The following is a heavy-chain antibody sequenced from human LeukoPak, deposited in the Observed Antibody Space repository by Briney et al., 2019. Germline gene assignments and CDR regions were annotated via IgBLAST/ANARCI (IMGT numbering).Heavy chain of an antibody. CDR2: INHSGST. D-gene: IGHD2-2*01. J-gene: IGHJ5*02. V-gene: IGHV4-34*01. Sequence: PSETLSLTCAVYGGSFSGYYWSWIRQPPGKGLEWIGEINHSGSTNYNPSLKSRATISVDTSKNQFSLKLSSVTAADTAVYYCARGRSLRPVPAAYFLWFDPWGQGTLVTVSS. CDR1: GGSFSGYY. CDR3: ARGRSLRPVPAAYFLWFDP.